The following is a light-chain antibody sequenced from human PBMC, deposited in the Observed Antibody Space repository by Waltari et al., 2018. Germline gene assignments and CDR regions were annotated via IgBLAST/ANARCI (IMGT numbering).Light chain of an antibody. J-gene: IGKJ3*01. V-gene: IGKV3-15*01. CDR1: QSLSSN. Sequence: EIVMTQSPATLSVSPGERATLSCRASQSLSSNLAWYQQKPGQAPRFLIYGASTRATGIPARFSGSGSGTEFTLTITSLQSEDFAVYYCQQYNNWPLTFGPGTKVDIK. CDR3: QQYNNWPLT. CDR2: GAS.